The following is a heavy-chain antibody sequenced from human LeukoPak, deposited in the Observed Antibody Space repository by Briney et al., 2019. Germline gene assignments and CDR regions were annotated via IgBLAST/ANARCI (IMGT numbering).Heavy chain of an antibody. CDR1: GYTFTGCY. Sequence: ASVKVSCKASGYTFTGCYMHWVRQAPGQGLEWMGWINPNSGGTNYAQKFQGRVTMTRDTSISTAYMELSRLRSDDTAVYYCARVSIVVVPAAWFDPWGQGTLVTVSS. CDR3: ARVSIVVVPAAWFDP. CDR2: INPNSGGT. J-gene: IGHJ5*02. D-gene: IGHD2-2*01. V-gene: IGHV1-2*02.